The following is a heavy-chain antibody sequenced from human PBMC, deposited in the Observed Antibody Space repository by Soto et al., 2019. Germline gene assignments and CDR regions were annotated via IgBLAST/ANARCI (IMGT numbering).Heavy chain of an antibody. CDR3: ARGQVVAAQH. V-gene: IGHV4-30-2*01. CDR2: IYHSGST. Sequence: QLHLQESGSGLVKTSHTLSLTCAVSGGSISSGGYSWSWIRQPPGKGLEWIGYIYHSGSTYYNPSLKSRVTISVDRSKIQFSLKLSSVTAADTAVYYCARGQVVAAQHWGQGTLVTVSS. J-gene: IGHJ4*02. D-gene: IGHD2-15*01. CDR1: GGSISSGGYS.